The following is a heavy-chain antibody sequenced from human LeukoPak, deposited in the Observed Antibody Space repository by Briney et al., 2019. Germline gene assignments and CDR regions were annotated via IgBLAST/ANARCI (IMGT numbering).Heavy chain of an antibody. Sequence: SETLSLTCAVYGGSFSGYYWSWIRQPPGKGLEWIGYIYHSGNTYYNPSLKSRVTISVDGSKNQFSLKLSSVTAADTAVYYCARSYDSSGYWREADIWGQGTMVTVSS. J-gene: IGHJ3*02. CDR3: ARSYDSSGYWREADI. CDR2: IYHSGNT. CDR1: GGSFSGYY. V-gene: IGHV4-30-2*01. D-gene: IGHD3-22*01.